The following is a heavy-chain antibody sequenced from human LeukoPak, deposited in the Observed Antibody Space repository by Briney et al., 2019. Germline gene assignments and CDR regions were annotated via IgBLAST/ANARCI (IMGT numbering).Heavy chain of an antibody. V-gene: IGHV4-30-4*08. J-gene: IGHJ4*02. CDR1: GASISSGGYY. CDR3: ARYYCSSSACPGIDS. Sequence: SQTLSLTCTASGASISSGGYYWSWTRQPPGKGLEWTGYIDYSGNTYYNPSLRSRLTISTDTTKNQFSLKLTSVTAADTAVYYCARYYCSSSACPGIDSWGQGTLVTVSS. CDR2: IDYSGNT. D-gene: IGHD2-2*01.